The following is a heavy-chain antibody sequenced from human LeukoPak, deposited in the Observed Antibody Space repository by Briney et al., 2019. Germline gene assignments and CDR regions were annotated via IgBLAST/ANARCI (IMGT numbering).Heavy chain of an antibody. CDR1: GGTFSSYA. J-gene: IGHJ3*02. D-gene: IGHD6-19*01. CDR2: IIPIFGTA. CDR3: ARWLKTQGFDI. V-gene: IGHV1-69*06. Sequence: VASVKVSCKASGGTFSSYAISWVRQAPGQGLEWMGGIIPIFGTANYAQKFQGRVTITADKSTSTAYMELSSLRSEDTAVYYCARWLKTQGFDIWGQGTMVTVSS.